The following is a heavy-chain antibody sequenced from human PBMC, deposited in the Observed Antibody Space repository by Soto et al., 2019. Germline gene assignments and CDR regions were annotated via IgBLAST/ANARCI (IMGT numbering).Heavy chain of an antibody. CDR1: GYSFTAYY. D-gene: IGHD2-2*01. J-gene: IGHJ6*02. Sequence: QVQLVQSGAEVKKPGASVKGSCKASGYSFTAYYMHWVRQAPGQGLEWMGWINPHSGGTTYAQKFQGRVTMVRETPISTAYMELSRLRSDDTAVDCCAMTGHQLLEGMDVWGQWTKVTVYS. CDR2: INPHSGGT. CDR3: AMTGHQLLEGMDV. V-gene: IGHV1-2*02.